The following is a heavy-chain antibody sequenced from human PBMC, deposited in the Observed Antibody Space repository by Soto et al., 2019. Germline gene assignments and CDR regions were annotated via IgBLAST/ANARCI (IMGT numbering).Heavy chain of an antibody. CDR2: FDPEDGET. J-gene: IGHJ4*02. D-gene: IGHD3-10*01. CDR1: GYTLTELS. CDR3: ATAQPTYYGSGSRFDS. V-gene: IGHV1-24*01. Sequence: ASVKVSCKVSGYTLTELSMHWVRQAPGKGLEWMGGFDPEDGETIYAQKFQGRVTMTEDTSTDTAYMELSSLRSEDTAVYYCATAQPTYYGSGSRFDSWGKGSRVTVSS.